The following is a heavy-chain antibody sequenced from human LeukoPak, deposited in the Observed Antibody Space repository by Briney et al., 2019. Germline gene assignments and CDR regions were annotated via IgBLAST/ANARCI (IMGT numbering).Heavy chain of an antibody. D-gene: IGHD6-13*01. CDR1: GGSFSGYY. Sequence: SETLSLTCAVYGGSFSGYYCSWIRQPPGKGLEWIGEINHSGSTNYNPSLKSRVTISVDTSKNQFSLKLSSVTAADTAVYYCARGRKQQLVPYYYYGMDVWGQGTTVTVSS. V-gene: IGHV4-34*01. CDR3: ARGRKQQLVPYYYYGMDV. J-gene: IGHJ6*02. CDR2: INHSGST.